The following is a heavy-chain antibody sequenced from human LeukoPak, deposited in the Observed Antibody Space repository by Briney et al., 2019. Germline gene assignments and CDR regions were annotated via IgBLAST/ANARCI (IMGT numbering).Heavy chain of an antibody. CDR1: GFTFGDYA. Sequence: PGGSLRLSCTASGFTFGDYAMSWFRQAPGRGLEWVGFIRSKDYGGTIEYAASVKGRFTITRDDSRSIAYLQMNSLKIEDTAVYYCSRDRGIGYPGSWRGGLYNFDYWGQGTLVTVSS. CDR3: SRDRGIGYPGSWRGGLYNFDY. V-gene: IGHV3-49*03. J-gene: IGHJ4*02. D-gene: IGHD6-13*01. CDR2: IRSKDYGGTI.